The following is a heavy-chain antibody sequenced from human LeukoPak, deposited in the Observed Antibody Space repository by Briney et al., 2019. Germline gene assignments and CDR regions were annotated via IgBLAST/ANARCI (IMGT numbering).Heavy chain of an antibody. V-gene: IGHV3-30-3*01. CDR2: ISYDGSNK. Sequence: GRSLRLSCAASGFTFSSYAMHWVRQAPGKGLEWVAVISYDGSNKYYADSVKGRFTISRDNSKNTRYLQMNSLRAEDTAVYYCATTPTPIYSSSPYFDYWGQGTLVTVSS. CDR3: ATTPTPIYSSSPYFDY. D-gene: IGHD6-6*01. J-gene: IGHJ4*02. CDR1: GFTFSSYA.